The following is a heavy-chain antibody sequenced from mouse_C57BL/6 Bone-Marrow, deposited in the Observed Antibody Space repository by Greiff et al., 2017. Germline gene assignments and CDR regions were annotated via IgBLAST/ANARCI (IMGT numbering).Heavy chain of an antibody. V-gene: IGHV1-50*01. J-gene: IGHJ4*01. CDR3: ARCGYDFYAMDY. D-gene: IGHD2-2*01. CDR1: GYTFTSYW. Sequence: QVHVKQSGAELVKPGASVKLSCKASGYTFTSYWMQWVKQRPGQGLEWIGEIDPSDSYTNYNQKFKGKATLTVDTSSSTAYMQLSSLTSEDSAVYYCARCGYDFYAMDYWGQGTSVTVSS. CDR2: IDPSDSYT.